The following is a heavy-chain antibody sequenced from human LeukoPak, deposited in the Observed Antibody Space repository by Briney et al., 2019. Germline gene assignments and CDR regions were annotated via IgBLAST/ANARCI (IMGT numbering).Heavy chain of an antibody. CDR2: INSDGSST. V-gene: IGHV3-74*01. D-gene: IGHD3-10*01. Sequence: GGSLRLPCAASGFTFSSYWMHWVRQAPGKGLVWVSRINSDGSSTSYADSVKGRFTISRDNAKNTLYLQMNSLRAEDTAVYYCARVGAEYGSGSYYLTLEAFDYWGQGTLVTVSS. J-gene: IGHJ4*02. CDR3: ARVGAEYGSGSYYLTLEAFDY. CDR1: GFTFSSYW.